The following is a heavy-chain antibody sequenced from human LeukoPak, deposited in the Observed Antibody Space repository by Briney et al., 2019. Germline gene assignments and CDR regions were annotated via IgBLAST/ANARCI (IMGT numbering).Heavy chain of an antibody. CDR1: GFTFSDHY. V-gene: IGHV3-72*01. J-gene: IGHJ4*02. CDR3: SSWGSGSYYKGPSY. D-gene: IGHD3-10*01. Sequence: GGSLRLSCAASGFTFSDHYMDWVRQAPGKGLEWIGRSRIQANSYTTAYAASVKGRFTISRDDSKNSLYLQMNSLKTEDTAVYYCSSWGSGSYYKGPSYWGQGTLVTVSS. CDR2: SRIQANSYTT.